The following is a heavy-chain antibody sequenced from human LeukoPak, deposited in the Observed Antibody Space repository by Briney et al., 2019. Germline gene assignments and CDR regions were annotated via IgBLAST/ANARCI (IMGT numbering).Heavy chain of an antibody. V-gene: IGHV1-2*02. D-gene: IGHD3-22*01. CDR3: AGTPPGSGYYFDY. J-gene: IGHJ4*02. CDR1: GYTFTGYY. CDR2: INPNSGGT. Sequence: ASVKVSCKASGYTFTGYYMHWVRQAPGQGLEWMGWINPNSGGTNYAQKFQGRVTMTRDTSISTAYMGLSRLRSDDTAVYYCAGTPPGSGYYFDYWGQGTLVTVSS.